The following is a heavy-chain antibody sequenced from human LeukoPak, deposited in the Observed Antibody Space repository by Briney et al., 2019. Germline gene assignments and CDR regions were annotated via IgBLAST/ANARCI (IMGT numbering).Heavy chain of an antibody. D-gene: IGHD3-10*01. CDR1: GFTLTSYA. J-gene: IGHJ4*02. CDR3: VRDDSGSVIRGVLHY. CDR2: IYLDGSKI. V-gene: IGHV3-33*01. Sequence: GGSLRLSCTASGFTLTSYAIHWVRQAPGKGLEWVSVIYLDGSKIYYADSVKGRFTLSRDNSKNTLYLQMNSLIAEDTAVYYCVRDDSGSVIRGVLHYWGQGTLVTVSS.